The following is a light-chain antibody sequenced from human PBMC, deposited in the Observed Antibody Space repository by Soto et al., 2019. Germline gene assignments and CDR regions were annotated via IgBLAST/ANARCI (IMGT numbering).Light chain of an antibody. Sequence: DIQMTQSPSSLSASVGDRVTITCRASQSISSYLIWYQQKPGKAPKLLIYSASSLQSGVPSRFTGSGSGTEFTLTISSLQPDDFATYYCQQFNSYSPGAFGQGTKVDI. CDR3: QQFNSYSPGA. J-gene: IGKJ1*01. CDR1: QSISSY. CDR2: SAS. V-gene: IGKV1-5*01.